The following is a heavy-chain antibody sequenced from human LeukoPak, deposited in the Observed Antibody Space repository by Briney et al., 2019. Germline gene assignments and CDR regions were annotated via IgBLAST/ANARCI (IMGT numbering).Heavy chain of an antibody. CDR3: ARGLLTRAERPRYYYYMDV. CDR2: IIPIFGTA. V-gene: IGHV1-69*01. J-gene: IGHJ6*03. D-gene: IGHD7-27*01. CDR1: GGTFSSYA. Sequence: ASMKVSCKASGGTFSSYAISWVRQAPGQGLEWMGGIIPIFGTANYAQKFQGRVTITADESTSTAYMELSSLRSEDTAVYYCARGLLTRAERPRYYYYMDVWGKGTTVTVSS.